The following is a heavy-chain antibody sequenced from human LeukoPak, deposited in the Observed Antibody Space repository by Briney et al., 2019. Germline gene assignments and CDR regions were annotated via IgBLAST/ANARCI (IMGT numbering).Heavy chain of an antibody. CDR3: ARDHSGTQDY. J-gene: IGHJ4*02. D-gene: IGHD1-1*01. CDR2: IWDDGSKE. Sequence: SGGSLRLSCAASGFTFSNYGMHWVRQAPGKGLEWVAVIWDDGSKEYYADSVKGRFTIFRDNRRNTLYLQMNSLRAEDTAVYSCARDHSGTQDYWGQGTLVTVSS. CDR1: GFTFSNYG. V-gene: IGHV3-33*01.